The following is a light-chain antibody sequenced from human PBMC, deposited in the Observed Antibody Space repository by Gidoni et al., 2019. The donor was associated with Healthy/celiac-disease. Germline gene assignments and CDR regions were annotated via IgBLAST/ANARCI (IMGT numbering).Light chain of an antibody. CDR2: DVS. CDR3: SSYTSSSTRV. Sequence: QSALTQPASVARSPGQSITISCTGTSSDVGGYNYVSWYQQHPGTAPKLMIYDVSNRPSGVSNRFSGSKSGNTASLTISGLQAEDEADYYCSSYTSSSTRVFGGGTKLTVL. J-gene: IGLJ3*02. CDR1: SSDVGGYNY. V-gene: IGLV2-14*03.